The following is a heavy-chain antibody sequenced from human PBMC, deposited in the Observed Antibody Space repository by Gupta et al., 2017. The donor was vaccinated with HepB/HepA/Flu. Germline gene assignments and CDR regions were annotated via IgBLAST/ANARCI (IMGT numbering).Heavy chain of an antibody. Sequence: QVQLVQSGPEVKKPGSSLQVSCRATGGTFSDYGFSWVRQAPGQGLEWIGGIIPLYGSTYYAQRFQGRVTITADESTTTAFMELTSLTYEDTAVFYCARDAVLGANRVHFDYWGQGTLVTVSS. CDR3: ARDAVLGANRVHFDY. CDR1: GGTFSDYG. J-gene: IGHJ4*01. V-gene: IGHV1-69*01. CDR2: IIPLYGST. D-gene: IGHD1-26*01.